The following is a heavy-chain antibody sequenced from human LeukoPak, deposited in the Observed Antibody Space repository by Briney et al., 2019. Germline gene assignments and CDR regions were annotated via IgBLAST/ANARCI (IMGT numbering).Heavy chain of an antibody. CDR2: IYYSGST. CDR3: ARLEAARHWFDP. J-gene: IGHJ5*02. V-gene: IGHV4-39*01. D-gene: IGHD6-6*01. CDR1: GGSISSSSYY. Sequence: PSETLSLTCTVSGGSISSSSYYWGWIRQPPGKGLEWIGSIYYSGSTYYNPSLKSRVTISVDTSKNQFSLKLSSVTAADTAVYYCARLEAARHWFDPWGQGTLVTVS.